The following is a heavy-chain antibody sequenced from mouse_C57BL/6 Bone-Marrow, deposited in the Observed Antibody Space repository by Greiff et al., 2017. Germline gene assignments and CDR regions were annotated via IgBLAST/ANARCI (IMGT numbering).Heavy chain of an antibody. D-gene: IGHD2-10*02. V-gene: IGHV3-6*01. Sequence: EVKLMESGPGLVKPSQSLSLTCSVTGYSITSGYYWNWIRQFPGNKLEWMGYISYDGSNNYNPSLKNRISITRDTSKNQFFLKLNSVTTEDTATYYGARDRVYGNYFRWYFDVWGTGTTVTVSS. CDR1: GYSITSGYY. CDR3: ARDRVYGNYFRWYFDV. CDR2: ISYDGSN. J-gene: IGHJ1*03.